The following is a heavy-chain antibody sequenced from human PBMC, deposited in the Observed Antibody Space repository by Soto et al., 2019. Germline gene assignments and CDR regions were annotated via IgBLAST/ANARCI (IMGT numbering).Heavy chain of an antibody. CDR3: AKAPAYYFGSGSSHFDY. J-gene: IGHJ4*02. CDR1: GFMFSTYV. D-gene: IGHD3-10*01. V-gene: IGHV3-23*01. Sequence: VQLLESGGGLVQPGGSLRLSCAASGFMFSTYVMSWVRQAPGKGLEWVSIISGSAGSTYYADSVKGRFTISRDNSRNTLYLQMNSLRAEDTAVYYCAKAPAYYFGSGSSHFDYWGQGTLVSVSS. CDR2: ISGSAGST.